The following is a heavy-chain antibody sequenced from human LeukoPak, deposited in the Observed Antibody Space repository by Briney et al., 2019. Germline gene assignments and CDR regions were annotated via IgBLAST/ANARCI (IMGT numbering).Heavy chain of an antibody. V-gene: IGHV4-59*13. D-gene: IGHD6-13*01. CDR1: GDSISSYY. CDR3: AGELGSSWTYWYFDL. J-gene: IGHJ2*01. CDR2: MYYSGST. Sequence: SETLSLTCTVSGDSISSYYWSWIRQPPGKGLEWSGYMYYSGSTNYNPSLKSRVTISVDTSKNQFSLKLSSVTAADTAVYYCAGELGSSWTYWYFDLWGRGTLVTVSS.